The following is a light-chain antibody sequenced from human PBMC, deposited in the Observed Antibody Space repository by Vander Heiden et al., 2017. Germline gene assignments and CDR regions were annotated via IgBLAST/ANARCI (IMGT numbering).Light chain of an antibody. V-gene: IGLV1-47*01. Sequence: QSVLTQPPSASGTPGQRVTISCSGSSANIGSSYVDWYQQLPGTAPKLLIYRNNQRPSGVPDRFSGSKSGTSASLAINGLRSEDEADYFCAAWDDSLSGSVFGGGTKVTVL. CDR1: SANIGSSY. CDR2: RNN. J-gene: IGLJ2*01. CDR3: AAWDDSLSGSV.